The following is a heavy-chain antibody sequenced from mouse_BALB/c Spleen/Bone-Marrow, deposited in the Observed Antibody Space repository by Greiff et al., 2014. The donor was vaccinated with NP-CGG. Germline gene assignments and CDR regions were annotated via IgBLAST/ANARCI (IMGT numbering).Heavy chain of an antibody. Sequence: VQLQQSGAELVRPGSSVKISCKASGYPFSSYWMNWVKQRPGQGLEWIGQIYPGDGETNYNGKFKGNATLTADKSSSTAYMQLISLTFEDYAVYFCARKYGDYWGQGTTLTVSS. D-gene: IGHD2-10*02. J-gene: IGHJ2*01. V-gene: IGHV1-80*01. CDR1: GYPFSSYW. CDR3: ARKYGDY. CDR2: IYPGDGET.